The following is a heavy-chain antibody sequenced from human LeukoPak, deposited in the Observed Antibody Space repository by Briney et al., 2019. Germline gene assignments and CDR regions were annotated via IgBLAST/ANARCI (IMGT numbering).Heavy chain of an antibody. D-gene: IGHD6-13*01. CDR2: IRQDGGEK. Sequence: PGGSLRLSCAVSGFTFSSYWMNWVRQAPGKGLEWVASIRQDGGEKSYVDSVKGRLTIPRDNTKNSLYLQMSSLRAEDTGVYYCARDGTAAGLYFDLWGQGTLVTVSS. CDR1: GFTFSSYW. V-gene: IGHV3-7*01. CDR3: ARDGTAAGLYFDL. J-gene: IGHJ4*02.